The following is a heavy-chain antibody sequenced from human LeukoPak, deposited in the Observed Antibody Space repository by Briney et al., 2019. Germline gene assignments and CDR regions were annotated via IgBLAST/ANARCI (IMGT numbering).Heavy chain of an antibody. CDR3: ARLHVVVVAGSYWFDP. D-gene: IGHD2-15*01. CDR1: GGSISSGDYY. CDR2: IYYSGST. J-gene: IGHJ5*02. Sequence: NPSETLSLTCAVSGGSISSGDYYWSWIRQPPGKGLEWIGYIYYSGSTYYNPSLKSRVTISVDTSKNQFSLKLSSVTAADTAVYYCARLHVVVVAGSYWFDPWGQGTLVTVSS. V-gene: IGHV4-30-4*01.